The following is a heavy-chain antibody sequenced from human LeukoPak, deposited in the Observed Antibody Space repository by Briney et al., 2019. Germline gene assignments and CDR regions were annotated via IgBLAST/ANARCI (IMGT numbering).Heavy chain of an antibody. CDR2: IYYSGST. CDR3: ARGYYDSSGYGVSRLDI. D-gene: IGHD3-22*01. Sequence: SETLSLTCTVSGGSISSSSYYWGWIRQPPGKGLEWIGSIYYSGSTYYNPSLKSRVTISVDTSKNQFSLKLSSVTAADTAVYYCARGYYDSSGYGVSRLDIWGQGTMVTVSS. V-gene: IGHV4-39*07. CDR1: GGSISSSSYY. J-gene: IGHJ3*02.